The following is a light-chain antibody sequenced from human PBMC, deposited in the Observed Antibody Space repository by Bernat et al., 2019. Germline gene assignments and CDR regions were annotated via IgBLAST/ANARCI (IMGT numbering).Light chain of an antibody. J-gene: IGLJ3*02. CDR1: SSDVGAYNY. CDR3: SSVSTTSTPVV. CDR2: DVS. Sequence: QSALTQPASVSGSPGQSITLSCTGTSSDVGAYNYVSWYQQHPGRAPKLMIFDVSNRPSGVSARFSGSKSGNTASLTISGLRPEDAADYYCSSVSTTSTPVVFGGGTKLTVL. V-gene: IGLV2-14*03.